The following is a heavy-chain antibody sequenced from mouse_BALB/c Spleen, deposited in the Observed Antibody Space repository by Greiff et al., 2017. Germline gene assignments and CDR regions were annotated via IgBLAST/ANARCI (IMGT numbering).Heavy chain of an antibody. Sequence: QVQLQQPGAELVKPGASVKMSCKASGYTFTSYNMHWAKQTPGQGLEWIGAIYPGNGDTSYNQKFKGKATLTADKSSSTAYMQLSSLTSEDSAVYYCAREDYGYAMDYWGQGTSVTVSS. D-gene: IGHD2-4*01. J-gene: IGHJ4*01. CDR2: IYPGNGDT. CDR3: AREDYGYAMDY. V-gene: IGHV1-12*01. CDR1: GYTFTSYN.